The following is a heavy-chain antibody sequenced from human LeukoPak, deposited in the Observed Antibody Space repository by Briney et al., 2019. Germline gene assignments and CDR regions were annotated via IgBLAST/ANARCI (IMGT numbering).Heavy chain of an antibody. D-gene: IGHD3-22*01. CDR3: ANEGNPYYYDSSGYWPVDY. Sequence: GGSLRLSCAASGFTFSSYAMSWVRQAPGKGLEWVSAISGSGGSTYYADSVKGRFTISRDNSKNTLYLQMNSLRAEDTAVYYCANEGNPYYYDSSGYWPVDYWGQGTLVTVSS. CDR2: ISGSGGST. CDR1: GFTFSSYA. J-gene: IGHJ4*02. V-gene: IGHV3-23*01.